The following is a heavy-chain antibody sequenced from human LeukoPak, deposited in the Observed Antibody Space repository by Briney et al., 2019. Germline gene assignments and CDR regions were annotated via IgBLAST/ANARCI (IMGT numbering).Heavy chain of an antibody. D-gene: IGHD1-1*01. J-gene: IGHJ4*02. V-gene: IGHV3-9*01. CDR1: GFTFDDYA. CDR2: ISWNSGSI. Sequence: AGGSLRLSCAASGFTFDDYAMHWVRQAPGKGLEWVSGISWNSGSIGYADSVKGRFTISRDNAKNSLYLQMNRLRAEDTALYYCAKGLMTPQQYFDYWGQGTLVTVSS. CDR3: AKGLMTPQQYFDY.